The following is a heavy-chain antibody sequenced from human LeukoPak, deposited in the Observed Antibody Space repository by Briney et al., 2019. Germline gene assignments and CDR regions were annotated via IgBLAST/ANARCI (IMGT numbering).Heavy chain of an antibody. CDR1: GYTFTRYY. Sequence: ASVKVSCKASGYTFTRYYMHWVRQAPGQGLEWMGIINPSGGSTSYAQKFQGRVTMTRDMSTSTVYMELSSLRSEDTAVYYCARDRNLWPFDYWGQGTLVTVSS. V-gene: IGHV1-46*01. J-gene: IGHJ4*02. CDR2: INPSGGST. CDR3: ARDRNLWPFDY. D-gene: IGHD4-11*01.